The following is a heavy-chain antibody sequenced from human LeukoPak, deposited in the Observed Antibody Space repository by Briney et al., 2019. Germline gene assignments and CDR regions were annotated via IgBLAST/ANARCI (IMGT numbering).Heavy chain of an antibody. D-gene: IGHD3-16*02. Sequence: SETLSLTCAVYGGSFSGYYWSWIRQPPGKGLGWIGEINHSGRTNCNPSLKGGVTISVDTSKNQFSLKLSSVTAADTAVYYCAREYDYVWGSYRYRTGGFDYWGQGTLVTVSS. V-gene: IGHV4-34*01. CDR1: GGSFSGYY. J-gene: IGHJ4*02. CDR2: INHSGRT. CDR3: AREYDYVWGSYRYRTGGFDY.